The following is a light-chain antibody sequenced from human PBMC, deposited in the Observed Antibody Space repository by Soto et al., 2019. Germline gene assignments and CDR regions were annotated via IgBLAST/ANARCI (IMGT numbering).Light chain of an antibody. Sequence: EIVLTQSPCTLSLSPGERATISCRASQSVSSCYLACYQQKPGQAPRLLIYGASSMDTGIPDRFSGSGSGTDFTLTISRLEPEDFAVYYCQQYVSSPRVTFGQGTKLEIK. CDR3: QQYVSSPRVT. J-gene: IGKJ2*01. V-gene: IGKV3-20*01. CDR2: GAS. CDR1: QSVSSCY.